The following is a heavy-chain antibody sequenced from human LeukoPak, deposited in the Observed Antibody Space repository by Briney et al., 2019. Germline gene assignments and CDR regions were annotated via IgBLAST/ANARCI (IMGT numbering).Heavy chain of an antibody. Sequence: GGSLRLSCAASGFTFSSYAMSWVRQAPGKGLEWVSGISSSGGSTYYADSVKGRFTISRDNSKHTLFLQMSSLRAEDTAVYYCAKTRWVDIVATIDPSYFDYWGQGTLVTVSS. D-gene: IGHD5-12*01. CDR3: AKTRWVDIVATIDPSYFDY. CDR1: GFTFSSYA. V-gene: IGHV3-23*01. J-gene: IGHJ4*02. CDR2: ISSSGGST.